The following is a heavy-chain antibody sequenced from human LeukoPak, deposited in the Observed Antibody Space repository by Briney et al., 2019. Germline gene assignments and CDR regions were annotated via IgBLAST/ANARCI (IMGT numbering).Heavy chain of an antibody. V-gene: IGHV3-23*01. Sequence: QTGGSLRLSCAASGFTFSSYAMSWVRQAPGKGLEWVSAISGSGGSTYYADSVKGRFTISRDNSKNTLYLQMNSLRAEDTAVYYCAKGSPGYYYYYMDVWGKGTTVTVSS. J-gene: IGHJ6*03. CDR1: GFTFSSYA. CDR3: AKGSPGYYYYYMDV. CDR2: ISGSGGST.